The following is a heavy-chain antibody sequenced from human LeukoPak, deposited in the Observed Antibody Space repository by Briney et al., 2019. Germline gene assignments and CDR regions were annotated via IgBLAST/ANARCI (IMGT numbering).Heavy chain of an antibody. Sequence: PGGSLRLSCAASGFTFSSYAMHWVRQAPGKGLEWVAVISYDGSNKYYADSVKGRFTISRDNSKNTLYLQMNSLRAEDTAVYYCASYMVRESFDYWGQGTLVTVSS. CDR1: GFTFSSYA. CDR3: ASYMVRESFDY. D-gene: IGHD3-10*01. CDR2: ISYDGSNK. J-gene: IGHJ4*02. V-gene: IGHV3-30*04.